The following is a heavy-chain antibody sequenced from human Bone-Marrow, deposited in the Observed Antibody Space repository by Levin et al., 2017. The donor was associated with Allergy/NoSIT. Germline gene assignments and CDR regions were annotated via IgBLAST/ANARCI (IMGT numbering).Heavy chain of an antibody. CDR2: IHSSGRT. CDR3: ARDQYCSGGGCYVESYFYGMDV. J-gene: IGHJ6*02. Sequence: PSETLSLTCTVSGGSISSGGYYWTWIRHHPGTGLEWIGYIHSSGRTYYNSSLESRITISLDTSKNQFSLKLSSVTAADTAVYYCARDQYCSGGGCYVESYFYGMDVWGQGTTVTVSS. D-gene: IGHD2-15*01. CDR1: GGSISSGGYY. V-gene: IGHV4-31*03.